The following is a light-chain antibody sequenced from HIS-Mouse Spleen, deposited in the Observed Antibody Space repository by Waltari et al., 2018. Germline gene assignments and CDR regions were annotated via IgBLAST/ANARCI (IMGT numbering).Light chain of an antibody. CDR1: SSDVGGYNY. CDR3: SSYTSSSTWV. J-gene: IGLJ3*02. CDR2: HVS. V-gene: IGLV2-14*03. Sequence: PGQSITISCTGTSSDVGGYNYVSWYQQHPGKAPKLMIYHVSNRPSGLSNRFYGSKSGNPASLTISGLQAEDEADYYCSSYTSSSTWVFGGGTKLTVL.